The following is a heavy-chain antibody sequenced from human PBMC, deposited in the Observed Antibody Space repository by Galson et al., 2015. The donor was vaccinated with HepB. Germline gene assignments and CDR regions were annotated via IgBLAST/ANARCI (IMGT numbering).Heavy chain of an antibody. J-gene: IGHJ4*02. CDR3: AKEREDSDFDY. CDR2: ISGSGGST. Sequence: SLRLSCAASGFTFSNYAMTWVRQAPGKGLEWVSTISGSGGSTYYADSMKGRFTISRDNSKNTLYLQMNSLRAEDTAVYYCAKEREDSDFDYWGQGTLVTVSS. CDR1: GFTFSNYA. V-gene: IGHV3-23*01.